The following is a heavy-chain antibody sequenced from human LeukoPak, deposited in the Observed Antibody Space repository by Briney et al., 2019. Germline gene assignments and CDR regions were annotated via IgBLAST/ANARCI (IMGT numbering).Heavy chain of an antibody. CDR3: ARIGPRGYQLRNWFDP. D-gene: IGHD2-2*01. J-gene: IGHJ5*02. V-gene: IGHV4-34*01. CDR1: GGSFSGYY. Sequence: PSETLSLTCAVYGGSFSGYYWCWIRQPPGKGLEWIGEINHSGSTNYNPSLKSRVTISVDTSKNQFSLKLSSVTAADTAVYYCARIGPRGYQLRNWFDPWGQGTLVTVSS. CDR2: INHSGST.